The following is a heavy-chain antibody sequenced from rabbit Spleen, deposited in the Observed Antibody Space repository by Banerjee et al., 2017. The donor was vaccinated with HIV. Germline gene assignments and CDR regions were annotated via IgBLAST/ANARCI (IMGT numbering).Heavy chain of an antibody. V-gene: IGHV1S45*01. J-gene: IGHJ4*01. Sequence: QEQLVESGGGLVQPGGSLKLSCKASGFDISRTGVSWVRQAPGKGLEWIGCMNTNSGNTVYATWAKGRFPISRTSSTTVALQMTSLTAADTATYFCARDLPSVVGWNFGLWGPGTLVTVS. CDR2: MNTNSGNT. CDR1: GFDISRTG. CDR3: ARDLPSVVGWNFGL. D-gene: IGHD1-1*01.